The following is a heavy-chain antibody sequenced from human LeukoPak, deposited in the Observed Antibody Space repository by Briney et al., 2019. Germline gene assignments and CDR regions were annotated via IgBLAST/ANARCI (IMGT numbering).Heavy chain of an antibody. Sequence: PSETLSLTCTVSGGSISGYYWSWIRQPPGQGLEWIGYVHYSGISDYNPSLQSRVTISVDTSKSQFSLKLSSVTAADTAVYYCASQLGGTTFHWGQGTLVTVSS. J-gene: IGHJ4*02. V-gene: IGHV4-59*03. CDR2: VHYSGIS. CDR1: GGSISGYY. D-gene: IGHD1-1*01. CDR3: ASQLGGTTFH.